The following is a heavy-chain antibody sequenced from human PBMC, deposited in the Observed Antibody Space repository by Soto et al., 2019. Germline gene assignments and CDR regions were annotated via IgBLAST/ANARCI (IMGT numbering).Heavy chain of an antibody. V-gene: IGHV2-5*02. CDR2: IYLDDDK. CDR1: GFSLSNSGAA. Sequence: QIPLKESGPTLVKPTQPLTLTCTFSGFSLSNSGAAVGWIRQPHGEALDCLALIYLDDDKRSSPSLKSRLTISKETYTNQVVRTMTDIDPVYTATSYCCHSGDSDGDAFHIWCQRTMVTVSS. D-gene: IGHD3-10*01. J-gene: IGHJ3*02. CDR3: CHSGDSDGDAFHI.